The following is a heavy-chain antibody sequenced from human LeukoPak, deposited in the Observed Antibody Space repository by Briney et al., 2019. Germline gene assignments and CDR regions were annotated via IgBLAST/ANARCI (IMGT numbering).Heavy chain of an antibody. J-gene: IGHJ4*02. CDR2: ISGSGGST. Sequence: PGGSLRLSGAASGFTFSSYAMSWVRQAPGKGLEWVSAISGSGGSTYYADSVKGRFTISRDNSKNTLYLQMNSLRAEDTAVYYCAKIPGRYFDWLLNYFDYWGQGTLVTVSS. CDR1: GFTFSSYA. CDR3: AKIPGRYFDWLLNYFDY. D-gene: IGHD3-9*01. V-gene: IGHV3-23*01.